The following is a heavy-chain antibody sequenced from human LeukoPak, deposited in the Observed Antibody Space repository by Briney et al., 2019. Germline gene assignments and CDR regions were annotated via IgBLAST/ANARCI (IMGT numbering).Heavy chain of an antibody. D-gene: IGHD3-3*01. CDR2: INHSGST. J-gene: IGHJ4*02. Sequence: PSETLSLTCAVYGGSFSGYYWSWIRQPPGKGLEWIGEINHSGSTNYNPSLKSRVTISVDTSKNQFSLKLSSVTAADTAVYYCARGMYYDFWSGYHYFDYWGQGTLVTVSS. CDR3: ARGMYYDFWSGYHYFDY. V-gene: IGHV4-34*01. CDR1: GGSFSGYY.